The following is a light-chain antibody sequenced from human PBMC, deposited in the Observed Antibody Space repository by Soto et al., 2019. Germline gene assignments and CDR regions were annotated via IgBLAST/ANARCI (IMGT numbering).Light chain of an antibody. CDR1: NSDVGRYNT. J-gene: IGLJ1*01. CDR3: NSLRVNHLYV. V-gene: IGLV2-14*01. CDR2: EVT. Sequence: QSALTQPASVSGSPGQTINISCTGTNSDVGRYNTVSWYQHHPGKAPKLIIYEVTHRPAGISDRFSASKSGNTASLTISGLQAEDEADYYCNSLRVNHLYVFGSGTKVTVL.